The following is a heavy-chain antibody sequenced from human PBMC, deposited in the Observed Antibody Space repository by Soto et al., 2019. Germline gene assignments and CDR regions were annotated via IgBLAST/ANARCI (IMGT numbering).Heavy chain of an antibody. CDR1: GDSVSSNSAA. CDR3: SRASITGTYYFDY. CDR2: TYYRSKWYN. V-gene: IGHV6-1*01. Sequence: SQTLSLTCAISGDSVSSNSAAWNWIRQSPSRGLEWLGRTYYRSKWYNDYAVSVKSRITINPDTSKNQFSLQLNSVTPDDAAVYYCSRASITGTYYFDYWGQGTLVTVSS. J-gene: IGHJ4*02. D-gene: IGHD1-20*01.